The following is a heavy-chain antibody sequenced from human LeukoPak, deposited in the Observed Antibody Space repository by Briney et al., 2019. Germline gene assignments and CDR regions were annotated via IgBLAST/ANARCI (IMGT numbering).Heavy chain of an antibody. J-gene: IGHJ6*02. Sequence: PGGSLRLSCAASGFTFSSYAMSWVRQAPGKGLEWVSAISGSGGSTYYADSVKGRFTISRDNSKNTLYLQMNSLRAEDTAVYYCARVVYDSWSGLTPLDGMDVWGQGTTVTVSS. CDR1: GFTFSSYA. CDR2: ISGSGGST. V-gene: IGHV3-23*01. CDR3: ARVVYDSWSGLTPLDGMDV. D-gene: IGHD3-3*01.